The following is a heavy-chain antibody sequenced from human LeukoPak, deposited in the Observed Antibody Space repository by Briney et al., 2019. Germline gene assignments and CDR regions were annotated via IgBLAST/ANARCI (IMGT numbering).Heavy chain of an antibody. Sequence: ASVKVSCKASGGTFSSYAISWVRQAPGQGLEWMGGIIPIFGTANYAQKFQGRVTITADKSTSTAYMELSSLRSEDTAVYYCARGTYMDYYDSSGYYYVLGGFDYWGQGTLVTVSS. CDR2: IIPIFGTA. D-gene: IGHD3-22*01. CDR1: GGTFSSYA. J-gene: IGHJ4*02. V-gene: IGHV1-69*06. CDR3: ARGTYMDYYDSSGYYYVLGGFDY.